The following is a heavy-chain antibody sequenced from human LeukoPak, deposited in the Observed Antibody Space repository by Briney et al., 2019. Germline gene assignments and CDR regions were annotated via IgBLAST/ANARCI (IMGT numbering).Heavy chain of an antibody. V-gene: IGHV1-2*02. J-gene: IGHJ5*02. Sequence: ASVKVSCKAFGYTFTGYNIHWVRQAPGQGLEWMGWINPNSGGTNYAQKFQDRVTMTRDTSISTVYMELSWLRSDDTAIYYCTRDSIGGSGCFDPWGQGTRVTVSS. CDR1: GYTFTGYN. CDR2: INPNSGGT. CDR3: TRDSIGGSGCFDP. D-gene: IGHD3-16*01.